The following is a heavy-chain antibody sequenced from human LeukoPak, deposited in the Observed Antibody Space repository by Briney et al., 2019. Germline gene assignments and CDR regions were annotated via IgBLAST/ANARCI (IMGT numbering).Heavy chain of an antibody. V-gene: IGHV3-30-3*01. CDR1: GFTFSGYP. CDR2: ISYDGSNK. J-gene: IGHJ4*02. D-gene: IGHD6-19*01. Sequence: GGSLRLSCGASGFTFSGYPIHWVRQAPGKGLEWVAVISYDGSNKYYADSVKGRFTISRDNSKNTLYLQMNSLRAEDTAVYYCARGHVGWHYYFDYWGQGTLVTVSS. CDR3: ARGHVGWHYYFDY.